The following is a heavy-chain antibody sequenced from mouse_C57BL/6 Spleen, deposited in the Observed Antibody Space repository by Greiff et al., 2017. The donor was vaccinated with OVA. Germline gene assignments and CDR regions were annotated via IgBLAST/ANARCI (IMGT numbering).Heavy chain of an antibody. CDR3: ARSAGNFYFDY. J-gene: IGHJ2*01. Sequence: EVKLVESGPELVKPGASVKMSCKASGYTFTDYNMHWVKQSHGKSLEWIGYINPNNGGTSYNQKFKGKATLTVNKSSSTAYMELRSLTSEDSAVYYCARSAGNFYFDYWGQGTTLTVSS. V-gene: IGHV1-22*01. CDR1: GYTFTDYN. CDR2: INPNNGGT. D-gene: IGHD2-1*01.